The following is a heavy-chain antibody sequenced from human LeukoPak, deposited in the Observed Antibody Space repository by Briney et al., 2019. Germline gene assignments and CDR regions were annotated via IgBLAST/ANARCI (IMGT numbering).Heavy chain of an antibody. Sequence: SETLSLTCTVSGGSINSNYWTWIRQPAGKGLEWIGRISTSGITTYSPSLKSRVTISLDKSKNHFSLILASVTAADTALYYCAREASIAAAGWISDYWGQGTLVTVSS. CDR3: AREASIAAAGWISDY. J-gene: IGHJ4*02. CDR2: ISTSGIT. V-gene: IGHV4-4*07. D-gene: IGHD6-13*01. CDR1: GGSINSNY.